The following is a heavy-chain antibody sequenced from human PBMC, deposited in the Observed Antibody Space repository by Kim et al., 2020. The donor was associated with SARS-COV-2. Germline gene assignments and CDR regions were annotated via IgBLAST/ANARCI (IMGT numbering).Heavy chain of an antibody. V-gene: IGHV1-69*13. CDR2: IIPIFGTA. J-gene: IGHJ6*02. CDR1: GGTFSSYA. CDR3: ARDLYSSSWSSYYYYGMDV. D-gene: IGHD6-13*01. Sequence: SVKVSCKASGGTFSSYAISWVRQAPGQGLEWMGGIIPIFGTANYAQKFQGRVTITADESTSTAYMELSSLRSEDTAVYYCARDLYSSSWSSYYYYGMDVWGQGTTVTVSS.